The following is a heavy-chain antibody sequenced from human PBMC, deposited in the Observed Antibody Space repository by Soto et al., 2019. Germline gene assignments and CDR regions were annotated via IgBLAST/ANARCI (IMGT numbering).Heavy chain of an antibody. CDR1: GFTFSSYG. Sequence: QVQLVESGGGVVQPGRSLRLSCAASGFTFSSYGMHWVRQAPGKGLEWVAIISYDGSNQYYADSVKGRFTISRDNSKNTLYVQMNSLGTEDTAVYYCAKALGELSPESYDHWGQGVLVTVSS. CDR3: AKALGELSPESYDH. D-gene: IGHD3-16*02. CDR2: ISYDGSNQ. J-gene: IGHJ4*02. V-gene: IGHV3-30*18.